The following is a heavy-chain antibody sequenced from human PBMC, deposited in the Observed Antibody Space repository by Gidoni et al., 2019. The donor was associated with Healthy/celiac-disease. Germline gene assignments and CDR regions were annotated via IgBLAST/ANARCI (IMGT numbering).Heavy chain of an antibody. CDR3: ARDNGYGDYGLYYYYYGMDV. D-gene: IGHD4-17*01. Sequence: QVQLVQSGAEVKKPGASVKVSCKASGYTFTSYGISWVRQAPGQGLEWMGWISAYNGNTNYAQKLQGRVTMTTDTSTSTAYMELRSLRSDDTAVYYCARDNGYGDYGLYYYYYGMDVWGQGTTVTVSS. J-gene: IGHJ6*02. CDR1: GYTFTSYG. V-gene: IGHV1-18*01. CDR2: ISAYNGNT.